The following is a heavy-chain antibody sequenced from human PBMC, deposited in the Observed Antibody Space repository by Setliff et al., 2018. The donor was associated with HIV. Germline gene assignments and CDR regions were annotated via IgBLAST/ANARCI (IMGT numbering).Heavy chain of an antibody. CDR1: GDNVSSDRTA. Sequence: SQTLSLTCAISGDNVSSDRTAWNWIRQSPSRGLEWLGRTHYRSRWYSDYATFVKSRITINPDTSKNQFSLQLKAVTPEDTAVYFCARAGTTMAATGYYFDHWGQGTLVTVSS. V-gene: IGHV6-1*01. J-gene: IGHJ4*02. D-gene: IGHD6-13*01. CDR3: ARAGTTMAATGYYFDH. CDR2: THYRSRWYS.